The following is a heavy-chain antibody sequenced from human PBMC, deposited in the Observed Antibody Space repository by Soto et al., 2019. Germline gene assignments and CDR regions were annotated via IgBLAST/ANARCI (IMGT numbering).Heavy chain of an antibody. CDR2: IYPGDSDT. CDR1: GYSFTNYW. J-gene: IGHJ4*02. V-gene: IGHV5-51*03. CDR3: ATLVYPVFGDRAQENMHY. D-gene: IGHD3-16*01. Sequence: PGQSLKISCKGSGYSFTNYWIAWVRQMPEKGLEWMGIIYPGDSDTRYSPSFQGQVTISADKSINTAYLQWSSLKASDTAMYYCATLVYPVFGDRAQENMHYWGKAPLVT.